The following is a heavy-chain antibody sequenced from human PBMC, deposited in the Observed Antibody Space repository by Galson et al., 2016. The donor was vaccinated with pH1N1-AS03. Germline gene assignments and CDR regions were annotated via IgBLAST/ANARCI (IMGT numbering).Heavy chain of an antibody. CDR2: IYTGGDT. J-gene: IGHJ4*02. D-gene: IGHD5-24*01. V-gene: IGHV3-53*01. CDR3: ARVDSSTYSDGWVPFDY. CDR1: GLSVAKNY. Sequence: SLRLSCAVSGLSVAKNYMSWVRQAPGKGLEWVSSIYTGGDTFYTDPVRGRFTISRDDSKHTLYLQMNSLRAADTAMYYCARVDSSTYSDGWVPFDYWGQGTLVTVSS.